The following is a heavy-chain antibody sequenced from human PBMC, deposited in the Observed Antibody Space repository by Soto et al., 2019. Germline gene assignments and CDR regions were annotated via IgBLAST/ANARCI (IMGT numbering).Heavy chain of an antibody. D-gene: IGHD5-18*01. CDR1: GYTFTSYY. CDR3: ARDRGPEGLAIGYSYGYGYRYYGMDV. J-gene: IGHJ6*02. V-gene: IGHV1-46*01. Sequence: ASVKVSCKASGYTFTSYYMHWVRQAPGQGLEWMGIINPSGGSTSYAQKFQGRVTMTRDTSTSTVDMELGSLRSEDTAGYYCARDRGPEGLAIGYSYGYGYRYYGMDVWGQGTTVTVSS. CDR2: INPSGGST.